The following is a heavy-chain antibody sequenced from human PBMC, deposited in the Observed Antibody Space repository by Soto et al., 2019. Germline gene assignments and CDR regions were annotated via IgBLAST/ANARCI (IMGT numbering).Heavy chain of an antibody. J-gene: IGHJ4*02. V-gene: IGHV4-34*01. CDR3: ARGGPYCSGGSCYPLLDY. CDR2: INHSGST. D-gene: IGHD2-15*01. Sequence: SETLSLTCAVYGGSFSGYYWSWIRQPPGKGLEGIGEINHSGSTNYNPSLKSRVTISVDTSKNQFSLKLSSVTAADTAVYYGARGGPYCSGGSCYPLLDYWGQGTLVTVSS. CDR1: GGSFSGYY.